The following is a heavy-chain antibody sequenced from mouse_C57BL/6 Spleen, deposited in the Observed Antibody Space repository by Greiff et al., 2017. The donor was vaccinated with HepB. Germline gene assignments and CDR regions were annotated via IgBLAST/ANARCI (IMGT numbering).Heavy chain of an antibody. CDR2: IDPETGGT. D-gene: IGHD2-3*01. J-gene: IGHJ3*01. CDR3: TRKDGYSFAY. Sequence: QVQLQQSGAELVRPGASVTLSCKASGYTFTDYEMHWVKQTPVHGLEWIGAIDPETGGTAYNQKFKGKAILTADKSSSTAYMELRSLTSEDSAVYYWTRKDGYSFAYWGQGTLVTVSA. V-gene: IGHV1-15*01. CDR1: GYTFTDYE.